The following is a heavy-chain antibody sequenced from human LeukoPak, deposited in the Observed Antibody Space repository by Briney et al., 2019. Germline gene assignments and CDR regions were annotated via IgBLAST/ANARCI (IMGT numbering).Heavy chain of an antibody. V-gene: IGHV3-7*04. CDR1: GFTFSSYW. J-gene: IGHJ4*02. CDR2: IKQDGGEK. D-gene: IGHD2-15*01. Sequence: QPGGSLRLSCSTSGFTFSSYWMHWVRQAPGKGLEWVANIKQDGGEKYYVDSVKGRFTISRDNAKNSLYLQMNSLRAEDTAVYYCARVSRVVAYLSSFDYWGQGTLVTVSS. CDR3: ARVSRVVAYLSSFDY.